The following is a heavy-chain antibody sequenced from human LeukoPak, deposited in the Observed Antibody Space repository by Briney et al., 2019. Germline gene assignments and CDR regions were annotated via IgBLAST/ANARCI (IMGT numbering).Heavy chain of an antibody. CDR1: GFTFSSYG. Sequence: GGSLRLSCAASGFTFSSYGMNWVRQAPGKGLEWLSYLSNTGNIHYAQSVKGRFTISRDNAKNSLYLQMDGLRAEDTAVYYCARRGDTPMIGDHWGQGILVTVSS. CDR2: LSNTGNI. CDR3: ARRGDTPMIGDH. J-gene: IGHJ4*02. D-gene: IGHD5-18*01. V-gene: IGHV3-48*01.